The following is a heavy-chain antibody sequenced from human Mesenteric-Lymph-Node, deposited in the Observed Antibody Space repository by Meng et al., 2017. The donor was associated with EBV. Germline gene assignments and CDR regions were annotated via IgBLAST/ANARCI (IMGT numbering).Heavy chain of an antibody. CDR2: IYHSGRT. Sequence: VQLRGSGPGLVKPSGTLSLTCAVSGGSIRSSNWWSWVRQPPGKGLEWIGEIYHSGRTSYNPSLKNRVSLSVEKSKNHFSLNLSSVTAADTAVYYCARVTVTGGYYFDYWGQGSLVTVSS. CDR3: ARVTVTGGYYFDY. D-gene: IGHD4-17*01. J-gene: IGHJ4*02. CDR1: GGSIRSSNW. V-gene: IGHV4-4*02.